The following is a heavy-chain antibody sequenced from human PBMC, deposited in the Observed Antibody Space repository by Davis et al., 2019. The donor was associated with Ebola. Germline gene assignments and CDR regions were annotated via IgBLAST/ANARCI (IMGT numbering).Heavy chain of an antibody. J-gene: IGHJ4*02. V-gene: IGHV3-66*01. CDR2: IYSGGST. D-gene: IGHD3-22*01. CDR1: GFTVSSNY. CDR3: ARDFDRVRE. Sequence: GESLKISCAASGFTVSSNYMSWVRQAPGKGLEWVSVIYSGGSTYYADSVKGRFTISRDNSKNTLYLQMNSLKAEDTAVYYCARDFDRVREWGQGTLFTVSS.